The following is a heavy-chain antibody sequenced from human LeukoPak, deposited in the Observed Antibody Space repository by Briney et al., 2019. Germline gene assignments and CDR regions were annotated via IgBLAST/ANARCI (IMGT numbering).Heavy chain of an antibody. J-gene: IGHJ4*02. V-gene: IGHV3-23*01. CDR1: GFAFSTYA. Sequence: GGSLRLSCAASGFAFSTYAMGWVRQAPGKGLEWVTSTSGNGVKRYYAGSVRGRFTVSRDNFKNTLYLQMSSLRAEDTAKYYCAKDLAYSFDYWGQGILVTVSS. CDR3: AKDLAYSFDY. D-gene: IGHD2-15*01. CDR2: TSGNGVKR.